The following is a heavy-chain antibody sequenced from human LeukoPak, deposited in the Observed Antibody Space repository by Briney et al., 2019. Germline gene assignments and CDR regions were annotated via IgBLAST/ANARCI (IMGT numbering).Heavy chain of an antibody. Sequence: PSETLSLTCAVYGGSFSGYYWSWIRQPPGKGLEWIGEINHSGSTNYNTSLKSRVTISVDTSKKQFSLKLSSVSAADTAVYYCARNGGDYYDRSGYYFVFDYWGQGTLVTVSS. CDR1: GGSFSGYY. J-gene: IGHJ4*02. CDR3: ARNGGDYYDRSGYYFVFDY. V-gene: IGHV4-34*01. CDR2: INHSGST. D-gene: IGHD3-22*01.